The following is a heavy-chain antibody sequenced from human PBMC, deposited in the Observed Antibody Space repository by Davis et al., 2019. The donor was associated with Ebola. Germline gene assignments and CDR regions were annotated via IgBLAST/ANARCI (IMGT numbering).Heavy chain of an antibody. CDR1: GFTFSGSG. CDR3: TGNCGGDCYSWP. D-gene: IGHD2-21*02. Sequence: GESLKISCAAPGFTFSGSGMHWVRQASGKGLEWVGRIRSKANSYATAYAASVKGRFTISRDDSKNTAYLQMNSLKTEDTAVYYCTGNCGGDCYSWPWGQGTLVTVSS. J-gene: IGHJ5*02. V-gene: IGHV3-73*01. CDR2: IRSKANSYAT.